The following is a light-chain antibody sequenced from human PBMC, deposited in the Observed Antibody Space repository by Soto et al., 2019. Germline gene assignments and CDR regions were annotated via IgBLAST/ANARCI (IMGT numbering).Light chain of an antibody. Sequence: QSALTQPASVSGSPGQSITISCTGTSSDVGNDNFVSWYQHHPGKAPKLIIYEVSYRSSGVSHRFSGSKSGNTASLTISGLQSEDDADYYCSSYTTINTLLFVFGNGKKVSVL. CDR2: EVS. J-gene: IGLJ1*01. CDR1: SSDVGNDNF. CDR3: SSYTTINTLLFV. V-gene: IGLV2-14*01.